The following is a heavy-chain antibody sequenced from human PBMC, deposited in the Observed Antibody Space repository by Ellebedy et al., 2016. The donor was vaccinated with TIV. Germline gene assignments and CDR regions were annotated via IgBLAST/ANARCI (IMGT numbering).Heavy chain of an antibody. J-gene: IGHJ5*02. Sequence: SETLSLXXTVSGGSISSYYWSWIRQPPGKGLEWIGYIYYSGSTNYNPSLKSRVTISVDTSKNQFSLKLSSVTAAYTAVYYCARGGTVAGTEWFDPWGQGTLVTVSS. D-gene: IGHD6-19*01. CDR1: GGSISSYY. CDR2: IYYSGST. CDR3: ARGGTVAGTEWFDP. V-gene: IGHV4-59*01.